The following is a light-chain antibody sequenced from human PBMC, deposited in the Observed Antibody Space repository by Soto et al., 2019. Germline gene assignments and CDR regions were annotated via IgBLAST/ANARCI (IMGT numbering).Light chain of an antibody. Sequence: EIVLTQSPGTLSSSPGERATLSCRASQSIDNRYLAWYQHKPGQAPRLLIYATSSRATGIPDRFGGSGSGTDLTLTISRLEPEDYAVNYCPQYFGSSWTFGQGTKVDIK. V-gene: IGKV3-20*01. J-gene: IGKJ1*01. CDR2: ATS. CDR1: QSIDNRY. CDR3: PQYFGSSWT.